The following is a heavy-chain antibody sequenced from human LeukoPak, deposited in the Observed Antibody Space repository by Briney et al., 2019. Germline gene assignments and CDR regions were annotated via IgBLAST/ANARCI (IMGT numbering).Heavy chain of an antibody. V-gene: IGHV3-48*01. Sequence: PGGSLGLSCAASGFTLSSYSMNWVRQAPGKGLEWISHITWSGSTIFYADSVKGRFTISRDSAKNSLYLQMDSLRAEDTAVYYCARDPSGTYYPRVSGALDIWGQGTMVTVSS. CDR3: ARDPSGTYYPRVSGALDI. CDR2: ITWSGSTI. J-gene: IGHJ3*02. D-gene: IGHD1-26*01. CDR1: GFTLSSYS.